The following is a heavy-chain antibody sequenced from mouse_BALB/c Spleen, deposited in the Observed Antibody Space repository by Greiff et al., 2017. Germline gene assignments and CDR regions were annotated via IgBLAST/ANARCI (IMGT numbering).Heavy chain of an antibody. CDR1: GFTFSDYY. CDR3: AREGTATSFDY. J-gene: IGHJ2*01. D-gene: IGHD1-2*01. Sequence: GQGVASGGGLVKPGGSLKLSCAASGFTFSDYYMYWVRQTPEKRLEWVATISDGGSYTYYPDSVKGRFTISRDNAKNNLYLQMSSLKSEGTAMYYCAREGTATSFDYWGQGTTLTVSS. V-gene: IGHV5-4*02. CDR2: ISDGGSYT.